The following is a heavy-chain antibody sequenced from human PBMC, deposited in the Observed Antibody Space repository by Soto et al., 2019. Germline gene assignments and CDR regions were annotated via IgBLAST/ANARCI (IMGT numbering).Heavy chain of an antibody. V-gene: IGHV3-30*18. D-gene: IGHD3-22*01. Sequence: VQLLESGGGLVQPGGSLRLSCAASGFTFSSYGMHWVRQAPGKGLEWVAVISYDGSNKYYADSVKGRFTISRDNSKNQLYLQMNSLRAEGTAVYYCAKDMEGGYYYDSSGFFDYWGQGTLVTVSS. J-gene: IGHJ4*02. CDR1: GFTFSSYG. CDR3: AKDMEGGYYYDSSGFFDY. CDR2: ISYDGSNK.